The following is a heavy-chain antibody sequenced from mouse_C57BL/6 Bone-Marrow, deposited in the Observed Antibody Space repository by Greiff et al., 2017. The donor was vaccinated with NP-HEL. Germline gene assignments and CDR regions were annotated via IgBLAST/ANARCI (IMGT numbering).Heavy chain of an antibody. CDR2: IDPANGNT. CDR1: GFNIKNTY. D-gene: IGHD1-1*01. V-gene: IGHV14-3*01. Sequence: DVKLQESVAELVRPGASVKLSCTASGFNIKNTYMHWVKQRPEQGLEWIGRIDPANGNTKYAPKFQGKATITADTSSNTAYLQLSSLTSEDTAIYYCARGYGSSMYYFDYWGQGTTLTVSS. CDR3: ARGYGSSMYYFDY. J-gene: IGHJ2*01.